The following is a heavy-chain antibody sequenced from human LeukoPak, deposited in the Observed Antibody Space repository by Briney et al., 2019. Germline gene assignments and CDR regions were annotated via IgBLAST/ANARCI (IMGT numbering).Heavy chain of an antibody. CDR3: ARSRLLLDY. Sequence: AASVKVSCKASGYTFIAYHMHWVRQAPGQGLEWMGIISPSGGSTTYAQKFQGRVTMTGDTSTSTVYMELSSLRSEDTAVYYCARSRLLLDYWGQGTLDTVSS. J-gene: IGHJ4*02. CDR2: ISPSGGST. CDR1: GYTFIAYH. D-gene: IGHD2-21*02. V-gene: IGHV1-46*01.